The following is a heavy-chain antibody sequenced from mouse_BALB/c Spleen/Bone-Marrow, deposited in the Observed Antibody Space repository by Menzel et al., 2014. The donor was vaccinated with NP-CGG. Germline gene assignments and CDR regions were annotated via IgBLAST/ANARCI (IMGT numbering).Heavy chain of an antibody. J-gene: IGHJ2*01. CDR2: IRNKANGYTT. V-gene: IGHV7-3*02. Sequence: EVQGVESGGGLVQPGGSLRLSCETSGFTFTDYYMNWVRQPPGKALEWLGFIRNKANGYTTEYSAXVKGRFTISRDNSXXXXXXQMNTLGAEDSATYYCARDGYDGGGRRYXYWXQGTTLTVSS. D-gene: IGHD2-2*01. CDR1: GFTFTDYY. CDR3: ARDGYDGGGRRYXY.